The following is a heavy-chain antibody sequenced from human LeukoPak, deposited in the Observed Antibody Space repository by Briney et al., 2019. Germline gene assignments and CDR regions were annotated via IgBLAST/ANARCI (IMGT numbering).Heavy chain of an antibody. Sequence: SETLSLTCSVSGGSISSYYWSWIRQPPGKGLEWIGYIYYSGSTNYNPSLKSRVTISVDTSKNQFSLRLSSVTAADTAVYYCARVTGYIVEDYFDYWGQGALVTVSS. V-gene: IGHV4-59*01. D-gene: IGHD3-22*01. CDR1: GGSISSYY. CDR3: ARVTGYIVEDYFDY. J-gene: IGHJ4*02. CDR2: IYYSGST.